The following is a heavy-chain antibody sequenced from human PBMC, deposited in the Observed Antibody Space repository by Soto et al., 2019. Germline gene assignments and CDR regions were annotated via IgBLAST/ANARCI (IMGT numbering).Heavy chain of an antibody. D-gene: IGHD6-19*01. V-gene: IGHV4-59*08. CDR1: GGSISSYY. CDR3: ARHLQSKWLVHEWFDP. CDR2: IYYSGST. Sequence: PLETLSLTCTVAGGSISSYYLSWIRKPPGKGLEWIGYIYYSGSTNYNPSLKSRVTISVDTSKNQFSLKLSSVTAADTAVYYCARHLQSKWLVHEWFDPWGQGTLVTVSS. J-gene: IGHJ5*02.